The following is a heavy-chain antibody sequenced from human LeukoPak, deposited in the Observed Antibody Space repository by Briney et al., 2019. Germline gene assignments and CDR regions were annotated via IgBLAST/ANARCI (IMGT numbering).Heavy chain of an antibody. CDR2: IYHSGST. V-gene: IGHV4-38-2*02. CDR3: ARTSYGSGLFDY. J-gene: IGHJ4*02. CDR1: NFSISSYY. Sequence: SETLSLTCTVSNFSISSYYRGWIRQPPGRGLEWIGTIYHSGSTHYTPSLKSRVTLSVDTSKNQFSLRLDSVTAADTAVYYCARTSYGSGLFDYWGQGTLVTVSS. D-gene: IGHD3-10*01.